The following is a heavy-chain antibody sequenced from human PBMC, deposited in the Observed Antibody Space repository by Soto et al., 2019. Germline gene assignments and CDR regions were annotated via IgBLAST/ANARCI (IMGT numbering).Heavy chain of an antibody. CDR3: ARXGDCSSTSCSVYNWFDP. CDR1: GYTFTSYG. D-gene: IGHD2-2*03. V-gene: IGHV1-18*04. CDR2: ISAYNGNT. Sequence: ASVKVSCKDSGYTFTSYGISWVRQAPGQGLEWMGWISAYNGNTNYAQKLQGRVTMTTDTSTSTAYMELRSLRSDDTAVYYCARXGDCSSTSCSVYNWFDPWGQGTLVTVSS. J-gene: IGHJ5*02.